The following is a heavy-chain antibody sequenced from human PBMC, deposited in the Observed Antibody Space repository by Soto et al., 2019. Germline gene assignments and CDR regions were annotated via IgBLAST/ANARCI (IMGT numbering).Heavy chain of an antibody. D-gene: IGHD6-19*01. J-gene: IGHJ4*02. CDR2: IKQDGSEK. CDR3: AREKRRLSSGQNFDY. CDR1: CIPFYSYL. V-gene: IGHV3-7*05. Sequence: WGALKLSCATPCIPFYSYLISWVPPAPRKGLEWVANIKQDGSEKYYVDSAKGRFTISRDNAKNSLYLQMNSLRAEDTAVYYCAREKRRLSSGQNFDYWGQGTLVTVSS.